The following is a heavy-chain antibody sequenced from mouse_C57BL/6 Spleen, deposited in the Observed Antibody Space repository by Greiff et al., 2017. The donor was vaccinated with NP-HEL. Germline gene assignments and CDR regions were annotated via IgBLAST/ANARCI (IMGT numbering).Heavy chain of an antibody. Sequence: EVNLVESGGGLVKPGGSLKLSCAASGFTFSDYGMHWVRQAPEKGLEWVAYISSGSSTIYYADTVKGRFTIARDNAKNTLFLQMTSLRSEDTAMYYGARPHDGLLREVFDVWGTGTTVTVSS. CDR2: ISSGSSTI. J-gene: IGHJ1*03. D-gene: IGHD2-3*01. CDR3: ARPHDGLLREVFDV. CDR1: GFTFSDYG. V-gene: IGHV5-17*01.